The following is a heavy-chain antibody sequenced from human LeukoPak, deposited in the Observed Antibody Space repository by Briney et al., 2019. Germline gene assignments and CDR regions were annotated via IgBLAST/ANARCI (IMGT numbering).Heavy chain of an antibody. D-gene: IGHD6-19*01. CDR3: AREATWGQWYFDH. CDR1: GYSFSNHG. CDR2: IASDGGAK. Sequence: GTSLRLSCVASGYSFSNHGMHWVRQAPGKGLEWVSVIASDGGAKFYADSVKGRFTLSRDNPKNMFFLQMNLLTVEDTAIYYCAREATWGQWYFDHWGQGTPVTVSS. V-gene: IGHV3-30*03. J-gene: IGHJ4*02.